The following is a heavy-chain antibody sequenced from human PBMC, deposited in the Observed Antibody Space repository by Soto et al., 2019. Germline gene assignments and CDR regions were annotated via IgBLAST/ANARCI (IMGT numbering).Heavy chain of an antibody. Sequence: GGSLRLSCAASGFTFSSYGMHWVRQAPGKGLEWVAVISYDGSNKYYADSVKGRFTISRDNSKNTLYLQMNSLRAEDTAVYYCAKDFIDSSGYYGHDAFDIWGQGTMVTVSS. V-gene: IGHV3-30*18. J-gene: IGHJ3*02. D-gene: IGHD3-22*01. CDR1: GFTFSSYG. CDR3: AKDFIDSSGYYGHDAFDI. CDR2: ISYDGSNK.